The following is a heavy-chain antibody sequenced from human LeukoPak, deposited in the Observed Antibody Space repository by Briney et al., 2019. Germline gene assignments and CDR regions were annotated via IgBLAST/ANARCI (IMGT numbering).Heavy chain of an antibody. D-gene: IGHD5-12*01. V-gene: IGHV3-23*01. CDR1: GFTFRTYD. Sequence: GGSLRLSCAASGFTFRTYDMSWVRQAPGKGLEWVSRISGSGYGTYYADSVKGRFTISRDNSKNTLYLQMNSLRAEDTAVYYCAKVALGHDPSPMDYWGQGTLVTVSS. CDR2: ISGSGYGT. J-gene: IGHJ4*02. CDR3: AKVALGHDPSPMDY.